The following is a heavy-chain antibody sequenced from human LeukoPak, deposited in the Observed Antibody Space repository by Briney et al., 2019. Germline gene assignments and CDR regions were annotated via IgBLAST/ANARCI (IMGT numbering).Heavy chain of an antibody. Sequence: PGGSLRLSCAASGFTFSIYTVSWVRQAPGKGLEWVSTITTSDGNTYYADSVKGRFTVSRDNSKNTLYLQMNSLRAEDTAVYYCAKDGGLWVSAHWGDSWGRGTLVTVSS. CDR3: AKDGGLWVSAHWGDS. V-gene: IGHV3-23*01. CDR2: ITTSDGNT. CDR1: GFTFSIYT. D-gene: IGHD7-27*01. J-gene: IGHJ4*02.